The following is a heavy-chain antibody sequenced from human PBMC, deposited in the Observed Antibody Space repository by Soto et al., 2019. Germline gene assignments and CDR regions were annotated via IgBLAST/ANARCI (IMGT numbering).Heavy chain of an antibody. V-gene: IGHV2-5*02. CDR3: GHSPGSGGTCYLSDY. Sequence: QITLKESGPTLVKPTQTLTLTCTISGFSLSTSGVGVGWLRQPPGKALEWLALIYWDDVQRYSPSLKTRLTSTKDAPRNQEVLTMTNRDPVDTARDYSGHSPGSGGTCYLSDYWGQGMLVTVSS. D-gene: IGHD2-15*01. CDR2: IYWDDVQ. J-gene: IGHJ4*02. CDR1: GFSLSTSGVG.